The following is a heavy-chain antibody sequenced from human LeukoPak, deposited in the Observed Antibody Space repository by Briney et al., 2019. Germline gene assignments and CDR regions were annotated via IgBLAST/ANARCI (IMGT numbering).Heavy chain of an antibody. CDR2: IYYSGYT. D-gene: IGHD6-13*01. Sequence: SETLSLTCTVSGDSISSYYWSWIRQPPGKGLEWIGYIYYSGYTNSNPSLKSRVTISLDTSKSQFSLRLSSVTAADTAVYYCARSQIAAAGDFGYWGQGTLVTVSS. CDR3: ARSQIAAAGDFGY. J-gene: IGHJ4*02. V-gene: IGHV4-59*08. CDR1: GDSISSYY.